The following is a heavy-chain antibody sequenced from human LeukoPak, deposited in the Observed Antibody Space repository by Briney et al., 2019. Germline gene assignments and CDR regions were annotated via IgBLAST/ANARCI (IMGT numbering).Heavy chain of an antibody. CDR1: GFTFSDYA. Sequence: PGGSLRLSCAASGFTFSDYAMSWVRQAPGRGLEWVSSISTGGGTPHYPDSVKGRFTISRDNSKNTLYLQMNSLRAEDTALYYCAKDFGGSWYGYYSYGMDVWGKGTTVTVSS. V-gene: IGHV3-23*01. D-gene: IGHD6-13*01. CDR2: ISTGGGTP. CDR3: AKDFGGSWYGYYSYGMDV. J-gene: IGHJ6*04.